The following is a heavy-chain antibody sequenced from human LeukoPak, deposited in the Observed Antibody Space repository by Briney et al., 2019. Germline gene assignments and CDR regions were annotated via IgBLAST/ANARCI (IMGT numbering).Heavy chain of an antibody. Sequence: GGSLRLSCAASGSSLSNYWISWVRQAPGKGLEWVANIKLDGSEKYYVNSVKGRFTISRDNAKNSLNLQMNSLRAEDTAVYYCARETRGSYVPGLDSWGQGTLVTVSS. CDR2: IKLDGSEK. CDR3: ARETRGSYVPGLDS. CDR1: GSSLSNYW. J-gene: IGHJ4*02. D-gene: IGHD1-26*01. V-gene: IGHV3-7*01.